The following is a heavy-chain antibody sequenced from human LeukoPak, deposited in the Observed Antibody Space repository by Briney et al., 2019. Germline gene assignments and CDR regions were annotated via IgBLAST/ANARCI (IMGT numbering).Heavy chain of an antibody. Sequence: SETLSLTCTVSGGSISSGDYYWSWIRQPPGKGLEWIGYIYYSGSTYYNPSLKSRVTISVDTSKNQFSLQLNSVTPEDTAVYYCARDDYGGNSEWFDPWGQGTLVTVSS. CDR3: ARDDYGGNSEWFDP. CDR2: IYYSGST. CDR1: GGSISSGDYY. V-gene: IGHV4-30-4*01. J-gene: IGHJ5*02. D-gene: IGHD4-23*01.